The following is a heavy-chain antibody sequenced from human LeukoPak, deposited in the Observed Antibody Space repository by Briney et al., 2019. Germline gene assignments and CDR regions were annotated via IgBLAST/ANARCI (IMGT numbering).Heavy chain of an antibody. D-gene: IGHD6-13*01. CDR3: ARVFYSSSGPRSDY. CDR1: GYTFTNYD. Sequence: ASVKVSCKASGYTFTNYDINWVRQATGQGLEWMGWMNPNSGNTGYAQKFQGRVTMTRNTSISTAYMELSSLRSEDTAVYYCARVFYSSSGPRSDYWGQGTLVTVSS. CDR2: MNPNSGNT. V-gene: IGHV1-8*01. J-gene: IGHJ4*02.